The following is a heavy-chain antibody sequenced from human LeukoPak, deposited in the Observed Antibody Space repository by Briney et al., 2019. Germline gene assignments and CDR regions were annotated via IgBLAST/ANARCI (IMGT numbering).Heavy chain of an antibody. CDR1: GGSVSSNTYY. V-gene: IGHV4-39*02. Sequence: SETLSLTCTVSGGSVSSNTYYWGWIRQPPGKGLEWIGTIYNSGTTYYNPSLKSRVTISVDTSKNHFSLRLRSVTAADTAVYYCATRRPIVGATPYFDFWGQGTLVTVSS. D-gene: IGHD1-26*01. CDR2: IYNSGTT. CDR3: ATRRPIVGATPYFDF. J-gene: IGHJ4*02.